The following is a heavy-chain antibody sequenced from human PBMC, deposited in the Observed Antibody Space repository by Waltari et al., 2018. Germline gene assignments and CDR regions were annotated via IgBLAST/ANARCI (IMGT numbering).Heavy chain of an antibody. Sequence: EVQLVQSGAEVKKPGESLKISCEGLGYSFATFWIGWVRQMPGQGLAWLGIRDPEDSGTRYGASFQGQVTISVDKFTSTVYLQWSSLKASDTATYYCARQSTRYYDFWTHPMYYYYGMDVWGQGTTVTVSS. CDR3: ARQSTRYYDFWTHPMYYYYGMDV. J-gene: IGHJ6*02. CDR1: GYSFATFW. CDR2: RDPEDSGT. V-gene: IGHV5-51*01. D-gene: IGHD3-3*01.